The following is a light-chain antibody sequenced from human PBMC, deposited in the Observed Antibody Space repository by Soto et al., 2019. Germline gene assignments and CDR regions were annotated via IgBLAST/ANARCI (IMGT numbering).Light chain of an antibody. CDR3: VLYMGSGIRWV. Sequence: QTVVTQEPSFSVSPGGTVRLTCGLSSGSVSTSYYPSWYQQTPGQAPRTLIYSTNTRSSGVPDRFSGSILGNKAALTITGAQADDESDYYCVLYMGSGIRWVFGGGTKLTVL. CDR2: STN. V-gene: IGLV8-61*01. CDR1: SGSVSTSYY. J-gene: IGLJ3*02.